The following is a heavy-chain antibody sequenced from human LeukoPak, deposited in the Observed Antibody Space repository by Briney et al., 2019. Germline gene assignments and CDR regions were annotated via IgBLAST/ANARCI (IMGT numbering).Heavy chain of an antibody. J-gene: IGHJ5*02. D-gene: IGHD5-12*01. Sequence: GGSLRLSCAVSGFTFSSYAMSWVRQAPGKGLEWVSAISGSGGGTYYADSVKGRFTISRDNSKNTLYLQMNSLRAEDTAVYYCASNPWATIQANWFDPWGQGTLVIVSS. CDR1: GFTFSSYA. CDR2: ISGSGGGT. V-gene: IGHV3-23*01. CDR3: ASNPWATIQANWFDP.